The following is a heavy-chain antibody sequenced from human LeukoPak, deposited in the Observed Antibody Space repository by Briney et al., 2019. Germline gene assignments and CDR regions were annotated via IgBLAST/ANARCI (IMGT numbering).Heavy chain of an antibody. CDR2: IYYSGST. CDR3: TRGSIAYYYMDV. V-gene: IGHV4-61*01. Sequence: SETLSLTCTVSSGSISTSNYYWSWIRQPPGKGLEWIGNIYYSGSTNYNPPLKSRVTISVDTSKNQFSLKLSSVTAADTAVYYCTRGSIAYYYMDVWGKGTTVTISS. D-gene: IGHD3-22*01. J-gene: IGHJ6*03. CDR1: SGSISTSNYY.